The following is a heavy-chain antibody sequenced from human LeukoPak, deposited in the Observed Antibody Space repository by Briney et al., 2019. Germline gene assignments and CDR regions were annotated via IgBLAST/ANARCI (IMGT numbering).Heavy chain of an antibody. D-gene: IGHD6-25*01. CDR2: MNPNSGNT. J-gene: IGHJ4*02. CDR3: ARGWRIAAGAYYFDF. Sequence: GASVKLCLKASGYTFTGYHINWVRQATGQGLEWMEWMNPNSGNTGYAQKFQGRVTMTRNTSIRTAYMELTSLRSDDTAVYYCARGWRIAAGAYYFDFWGQGTLVTVSS. CDR1: GYTFTGYH. V-gene: IGHV1-8*01.